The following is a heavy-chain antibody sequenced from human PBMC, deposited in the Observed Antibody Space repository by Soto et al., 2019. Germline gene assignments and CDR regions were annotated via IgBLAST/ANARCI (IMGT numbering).Heavy chain of an antibody. CDR3: AKRVEYSSSTHYFDY. Sequence: EVQLLESGGGLVQPGGSLRLACAASGFTFSGNAMSWVRQAPGKGLEWVSAISDDGDDTYYADSVQGRFTISRDNSKNTLYLQMNSLRAEDTAVYYCAKRVEYSSSTHYFDYWGQGTLVTVSS. CDR1: GFTFSGNA. J-gene: IGHJ4*02. CDR2: ISDDGDDT. D-gene: IGHD6-6*01. V-gene: IGHV3-23*01.